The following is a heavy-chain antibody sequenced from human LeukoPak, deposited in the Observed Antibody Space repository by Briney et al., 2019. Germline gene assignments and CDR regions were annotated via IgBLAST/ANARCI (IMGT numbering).Heavy chain of an antibody. CDR3: ARIRRAPSYFDY. J-gene: IGHJ4*02. CDR1: GYTFTGYY. Sequence: GGSLRLSCAASGYTFTGYYMHWVRQAPGQGLEWMGWINPNSGGTNYAQKFQGRVTMTRDTSISTAYMKLSRLRSDDTAVYYCARIRRAPSYFDYWGQGTLVTVSS. CDR2: INPNSGGT. V-gene: IGHV1-2*02.